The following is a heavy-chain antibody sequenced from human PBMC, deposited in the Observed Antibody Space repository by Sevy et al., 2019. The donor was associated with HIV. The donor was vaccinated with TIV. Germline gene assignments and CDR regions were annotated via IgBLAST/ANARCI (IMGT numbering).Heavy chain of an antibody. CDR2: IIGSGDNT. Sequence: LSCEASGFTFRSYAMSWVRQAPGKGLEWVSGIIGSGDNTYYADSLKGRFTVSRDNSKNTLYVQMNSLRAEDTAVYYCAKGVSWLVLGGYFDYWGQGTPVTVSS. CDR1: GFTFRSYA. V-gene: IGHV3-23*01. J-gene: IGHJ4*02. D-gene: IGHD6-19*01. CDR3: AKGVSWLVLGGYFDY.